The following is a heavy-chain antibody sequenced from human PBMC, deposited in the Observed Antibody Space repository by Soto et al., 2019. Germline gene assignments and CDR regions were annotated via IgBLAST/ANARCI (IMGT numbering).Heavy chain of an antibody. D-gene: IGHD2-15*01. V-gene: IGHV1-69*13. CDR2: IIPIFGTA. CDR1: GGTFSSYA. J-gene: IGHJ1*01. Sequence: ASVKVSCKASGGTFSSYAISWVRQAPGQGLEWMGGIIPIFGTANYAQKFQGRVTITADESTSTAYMELSSLRSEDTAVYYCARAPVRLGYCSGGSCYPAEYFQHWGQGTLVTVSS. CDR3: ARAPVRLGYCSGGSCYPAEYFQH.